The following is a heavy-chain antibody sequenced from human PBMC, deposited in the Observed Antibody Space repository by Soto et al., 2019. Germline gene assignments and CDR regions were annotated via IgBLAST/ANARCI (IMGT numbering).Heavy chain of an antibody. V-gene: IGHV4-38-2*02. J-gene: IGHJ4*02. D-gene: IGHD1-7*01. Sequence: TLALPRTLSGHAAAHAPDWRSYRQPPEKGLEWIGSVYLSGHTYHNPSLMSRVTISIDTSKNQFSLKLTSVTAADTAVYYCARARIVVSGTIVDFWGLGTRVS. CDR2: VYLSGHT. CDR3: ARARIVVSGTIVDF. CDR1: GHAAAHAPD.